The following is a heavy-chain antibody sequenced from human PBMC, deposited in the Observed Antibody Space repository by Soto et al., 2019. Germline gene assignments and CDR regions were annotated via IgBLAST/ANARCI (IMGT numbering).Heavy chain of an antibody. CDR2: ISGSGGST. V-gene: IGHV3-23*01. Sequence: AISGSGGSTYYADSVKGRFTISRDNSKNTLYLQMNSLGAEDTAVYYCAKHNNWFDPWGQGTMVTVSS. CDR3: AKHNNWFDP. J-gene: IGHJ5*02. D-gene: IGHD2-21*01.